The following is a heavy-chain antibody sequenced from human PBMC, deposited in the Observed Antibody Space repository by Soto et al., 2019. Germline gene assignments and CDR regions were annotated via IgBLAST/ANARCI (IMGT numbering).Heavy chain of an antibody. J-gene: IGHJ6*02. CDR1: GFTFSSYG. CDR2: ISYDGSNK. D-gene: IGHD3-9*01. CDR3: AKDQGLRYFDEYYYYGMDV. V-gene: IGHV3-30*18. Sequence: GGSLRLSCAASGFTFSSYGMHWVRQAPGKGLEWVAVISYDGSNKYYADSVKGRFTISRDNSKNTLYLQMNSLRAEDTAVYYCAKDQGLRYFDEYYYYGMDVWGQGTTVTVSS.